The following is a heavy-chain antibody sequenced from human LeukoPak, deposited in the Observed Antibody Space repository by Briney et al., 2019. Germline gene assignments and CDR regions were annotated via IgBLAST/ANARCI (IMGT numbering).Heavy chain of an antibody. Sequence: PGGSLRLSCAASGFTISTYWMNWVRQAPGKGLEWVAHIKQDGSAEYYVDSVKGRFTISRDNAENSVSLQMDSLRAEDTSVYYCTRSPEGRPIDFWGQGTLVTVSS. CDR1: GFTISTYW. D-gene: IGHD3-10*01. J-gene: IGHJ4*02. CDR2: IKQDGSAE. CDR3: TRSPEGRPIDF. V-gene: IGHV3-7*01.